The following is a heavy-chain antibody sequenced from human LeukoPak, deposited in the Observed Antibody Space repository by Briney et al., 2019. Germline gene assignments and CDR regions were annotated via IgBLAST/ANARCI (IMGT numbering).Heavy chain of an antibody. J-gene: IGHJ4*02. V-gene: IGHV3-21*01. D-gene: IGHD6-13*01. Sequence: PGGSLRLSCAASGFTFSDYSMDWVRQAPGKGLEWVSSISSSSIYIYYADSVKGRFTISRDNAKNSLYLQMNSLRAEDTAVYYCATNAGYSSPDFWGQGTLVTVSS. CDR3: ATNAGYSSPDF. CDR1: GFTFSDYS. CDR2: ISSSSIYI.